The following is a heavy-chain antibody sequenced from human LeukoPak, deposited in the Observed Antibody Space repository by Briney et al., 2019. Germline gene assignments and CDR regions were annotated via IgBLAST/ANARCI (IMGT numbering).Heavy chain of an antibody. CDR2: IHHSRNT. CDR1: GYSISSGYY. CDR3: ARDRGVAYCSGGSCLTPPYDY. J-gene: IGHJ4*02. V-gene: IGHV4-38-2*02. Sequence: SETLSLTCTVSGYSISSGYYWGWIRQPPGKGLGWIGSIHHSRNTYYNPSLKSRVTISVDTSKNQFSLKLSSVTAADTAVYYCARDRGVAYCSGGSCLTPPYDYWGQGTLVTVSS. D-gene: IGHD2-15*01.